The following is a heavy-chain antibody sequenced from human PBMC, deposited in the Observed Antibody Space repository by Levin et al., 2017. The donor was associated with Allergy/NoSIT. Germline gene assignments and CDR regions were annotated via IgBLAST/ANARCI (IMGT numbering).Heavy chain of an antibody. CDR3: ARDMGRITIFGVVITKEYYYYGMDV. V-gene: IGHV3-21*01. Sequence: SCAASGFTFSSYSMNWVRQAPGKGLEWVSSISSSSSYIYYADSVKGRFTISRDNAKNSLYLQMNSMRAEDTAVYYCARDMGRITIFGVVITKEYYYYGMDVWGQGTTVTVSS. CDR1: GFTFSSYS. CDR2: ISSSSSYI. J-gene: IGHJ6*02. D-gene: IGHD3-3*01.